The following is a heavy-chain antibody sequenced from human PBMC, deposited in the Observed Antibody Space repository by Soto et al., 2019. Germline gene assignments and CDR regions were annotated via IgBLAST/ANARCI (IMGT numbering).Heavy chain of an antibody. J-gene: IGHJ4*02. CDR1: GYTFTSNG. CDR3: ARDVDYRFDS. V-gene: IGHV1-18*01. Sequence: QVHLVQSGAEVKEPGASVKVSCKASGYTFTSNGIIWVRQAPGQGLEWMGWVSAYSGNTNYAQKIQGRVTMTTDTSTNTAYMELGSLRSDDTAVYFCARDVDYRFDSWGQGTLVTVSS. D-gene: IGHD4-17*01. CDR2: VSAYSGNT.